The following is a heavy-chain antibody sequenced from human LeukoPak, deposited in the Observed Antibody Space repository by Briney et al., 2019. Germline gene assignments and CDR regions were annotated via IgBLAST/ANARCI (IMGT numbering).Heavy chain of an antibody. CDR1: GFTFSSYG. CDR3: AKEVTVASRGDY. J-gene: IGHJ4*02. Sequence: GGSLRLSCAASGFTFSSYGMHWVRQAPGKGLEWVAVISYDGSNKYYADSVKGRFTISRDNSKNTLYLQMNSLRAEDTAVYYCAKEVTVASRGDYWGQGTLVTVSS. D-gene: IGHD6-19*01. CDR2: ISYDGSNK. V-gene: IGHV3-30*18.